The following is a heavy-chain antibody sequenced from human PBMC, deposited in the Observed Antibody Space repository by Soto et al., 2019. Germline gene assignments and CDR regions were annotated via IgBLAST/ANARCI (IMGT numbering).Heavy chain of an antibody. D-gene: IGHD2-2*01. V-gene: IGHV3-23*01. J-gene: IGHJ4*02. CDR1: GFTFSSYA. CDR3: AKDSSLNYCSSTSCTYSFDH. CDR2: ISDSGST. Sequence: GGSLRLSCAASGFTFSSYAMNWVRQAPGKGLEWVSTISDSGSTYYADSVKGRFTISRDNSKNTLYLQMNSLRAGDTAVYYCAKDSSLNYCSSTSCTYSFDHWGQGTLVTVSS.